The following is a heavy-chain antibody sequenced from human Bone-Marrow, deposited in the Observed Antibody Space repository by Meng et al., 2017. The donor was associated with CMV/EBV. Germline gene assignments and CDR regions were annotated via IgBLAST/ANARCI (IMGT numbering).Heavy chain of an antibody. D-gene: IGHD3-10*01. CDR1: GGSISGSF. CDR2: IHSDGTT. V-gene: IGHV4-59*01. J-gene: IGHJ6*02. CDR3: ARAGGFGSYSGMDV. Sequence: SETLSLTCSVSGGSISGSFRTWIRQPPGKGLEWIGYIHSDGTTNYSPSLKSRVTMSVDTSKNQFSLKVTYVTAADTAVYYCARAGGFGSYSGMDVWGQGTTVTVSS.